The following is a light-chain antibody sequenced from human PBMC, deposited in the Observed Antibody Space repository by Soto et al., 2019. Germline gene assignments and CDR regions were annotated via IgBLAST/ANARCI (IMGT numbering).Light chain of an antibody. CDR1: SSNIGAGYD. CDR3: YSYDSSLSAVV. V-gene: IGLV1-40*01. Sequence: QSVLTQPPSVSGAPGQRVTISCTGTSSNIGAGYDVHWYQQLPGKAPTLLIYSNNDRPSGVPDRFSGSKSGTSASLAITGLQADDEADYYCYSYDSSLSAVVFGGGTKLTVL. CDR2: SNN. J-gene: IGLJ3*02.